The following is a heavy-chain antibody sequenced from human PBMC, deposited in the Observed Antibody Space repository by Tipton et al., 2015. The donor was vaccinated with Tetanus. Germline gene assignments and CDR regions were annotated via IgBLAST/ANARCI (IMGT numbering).Heavy chain of an antibody. CDR1: RGPISSYY. V-gene: IGHV4-4*07. CDR3: ARGITDGYNRRFDY. D-gene: IGHD5-24*01. J-gene: IGHJ4*01. CDR2: ISNGNP. Sequence: TLSLTCTVSRGPISSYYWSWIRQPAGKGLEWIGHISNGNPDYSPSLKSRVTLSVDTSKNHFYLELRSVTAADTGVYYCARGITDGYNRRFDYWGRGILVAVSP.